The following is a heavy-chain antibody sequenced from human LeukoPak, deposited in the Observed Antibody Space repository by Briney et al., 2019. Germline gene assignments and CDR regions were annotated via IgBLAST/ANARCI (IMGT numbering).Heavy chain of an antibody. Sequence: ASVKVSCKASGYTFTSYGISWVRQAPGQGLEWMGWISAYNGNTNYAQKLQGRVTMTTDTSTSTAYMELRSLRSDDTAVYYCARVYPRYYDSSGYYYYYYGMDVWGQGTTVTVPS. D-gene: IGHD3-22*01. CDR2: ISAYNGNT. CDR3: ARVYPRYYDSSGYYYYYYGMDV. CDR1: GYTFTSYG. J-gene: IGHJ6*02. V-gene: IGHV1-18*01.